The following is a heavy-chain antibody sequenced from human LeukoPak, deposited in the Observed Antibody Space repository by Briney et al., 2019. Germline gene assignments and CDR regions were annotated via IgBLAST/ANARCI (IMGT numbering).Heavy chain of an antibody. J-gene: IGHJ4*02. D-gene: IGHD2-2*01. Sequence: SCKASGGTFSSYAISWVRQAPGKGLEWVSAISGGGIGIYYADSLKGRFTISRDDSKNTLYLQMNSLRAEDTAVYYCTRRRGNQQPIDYWGQGTLVTVSS. V-gene: IGHV3-23*01. CDR2: ISGGGIGI. CDR1: GGTFSSYA. CDR3: TRRRGNQQPIDY.